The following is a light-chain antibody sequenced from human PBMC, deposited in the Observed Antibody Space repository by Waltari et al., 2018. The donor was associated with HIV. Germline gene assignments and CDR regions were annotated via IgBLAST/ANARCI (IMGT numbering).Light chain of an antibody. CDR3: QSYDANSRV. V-gene: IGLV6-57*01. CDR2: DND. J-gene: IGLJ1*01. CDR1: SGNIPTNY. Sequence: FMLTQPHSVSDSPGQTIRVSCARLSGNIPTNYAQWYQQRPGALPTILLFDNDQRPSGVPDRFSGSINSSSNSASLIMSELQSEDEAAYFCQSYDANSRVFGSGTKVTVL.